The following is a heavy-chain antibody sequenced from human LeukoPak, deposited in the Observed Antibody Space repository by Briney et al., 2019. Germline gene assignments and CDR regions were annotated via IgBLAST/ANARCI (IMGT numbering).Heavy chain of an antibody. V-gene: IGHV3-23*01. Sequence: PGGSLRLSCAASGFTFNTYAMSWVRQAPWERLQWVSGISDSGGNTYYADSVRGRFTISRDNSKNTLYLQMNSLRAEDTAVYYCARVHVNSLGAFDIWGQGTVVTVSP. J-gene: IGHJ3*02. CDR2: ISDSGGNT. CDR3: ARVHVNSLGAFDI. CDR1: GFTFNTYA.